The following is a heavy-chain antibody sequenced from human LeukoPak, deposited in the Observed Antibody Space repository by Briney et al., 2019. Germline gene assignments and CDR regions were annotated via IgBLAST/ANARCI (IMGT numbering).Heavy chain of an antibody. V-gene: IGHV3-53*01. Sequence: GGSLRLSCGISGITVSSNYMSWVRQAPGKGLEWFSVIYRGGDTYYADSVKGRFTISRDTSSNTVFLQLTGLRAEDTAVYYCTREDIKESYTADWGQGTLVTVSS. J-gene: IGHJ4*02. D-gene: IGHD2-15*01. CDR1: GITVSSNY. CDR3: TREDIKESYTAD. CDR2: IYRGGDT.